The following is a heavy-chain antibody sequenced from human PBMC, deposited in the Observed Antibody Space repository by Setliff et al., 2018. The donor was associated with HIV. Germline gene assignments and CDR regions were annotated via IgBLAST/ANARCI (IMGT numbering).Heavy chain of an antibody. V-gene: IGHV4-34*01. CDR3: GRGPHIVGAPWAVIDY. Sequence: TLSLTCAVYGVSFSGYSWSWIRQPPGKGLEWIGEIFHNGTINCNPSLKSRVALSIDTFKSQISLNMTSLTTADTAIYYCGRGPHIVGAPWAVIDYWAQGKPVTVS. CDR2: IFHNGTI. D-gene: IGHD1-26*01. J-gene: IGHJ4*02. CDR1: GVSFSGYS.